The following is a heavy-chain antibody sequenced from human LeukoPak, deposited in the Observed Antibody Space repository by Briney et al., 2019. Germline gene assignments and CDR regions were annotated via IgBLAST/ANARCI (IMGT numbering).Heavy chain of an antibody. J-gene: IGHJ4*02. CDR2: IRSKANSYAT. CDR1: GFTFSGSA. CDR3: TRYTVAGFDY. D-gene: IGHD6-19*01. Sequence: GGSLRLSCAASGFTFSGSAMHWVRQASGKGLEWVGRIRSKANSYATAYAASVKGRFTISRDDSKNTAYLQMNSLKTEDTAVYYCTRYTVAGFDYWGQGTLVTVSS. V-gene: IGHV3-73*01.